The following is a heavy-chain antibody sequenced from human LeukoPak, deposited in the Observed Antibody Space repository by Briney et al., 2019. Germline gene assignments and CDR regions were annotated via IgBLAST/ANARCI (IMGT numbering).Heavy chain of an antibody. J-gene: IGHJ4*02. CDR2: IYTSGST. CDR1: GGSISSGDYY. Sequence: SQTLSLTCTVSGGSISSGDYYWSWIRQPAGKGLEWIGRIYTSGSTNYNPSLKSRVTMSVDTSKNQFSLKLSSVTAADTAVYYCARDLSVRGVIIRASDYWGQGTLVTVSS. CDR3: ARDLSVRGVIIRASDY. V-gene: IGHV4-61*02. D-gene: IGHD3-10*01.